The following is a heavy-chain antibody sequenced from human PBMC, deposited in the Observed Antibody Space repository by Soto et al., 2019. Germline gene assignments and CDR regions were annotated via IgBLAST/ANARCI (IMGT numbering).Heavy chain of an antibody. CDR1: GYSFTSYW. J-gene: IGHJ6*02. D-gene: IGHD6-13*01. V-gene: IGHV5-10-1*01. Sequence: PXDSLKVHGMCSGYSFTSYWSSWVIQVPGKGLERMGRIDPSDSYTNYSPSFQGHVTISADKSISTAYLQWSSLKASDTAMYYCARRGSRSWSPYYYYGMGVCGRGTTVTVSS. CDR3: ARRGSRSWSPYYYYGMGV. CDR2: IDPSDSYT.